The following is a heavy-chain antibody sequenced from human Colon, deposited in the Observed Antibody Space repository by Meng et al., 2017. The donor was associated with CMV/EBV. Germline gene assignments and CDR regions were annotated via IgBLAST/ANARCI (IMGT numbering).Heavy chain of an antibody. D-gene: IGHD2/OR15-2a*01. CDR1: GYTLINEY. V-gene: IGHV1-46*01. J-gene: IGHJ6*02. CDR3: AKEVIGADLAFYYHGMDV. Sequence: AAVKVSCKASGYTLINEYMYWVRQAPGQGLEWMGMINPSGVGTSYAQKFQGRVTMTRDTSTPTFYMELSSLRSDDTAVYYCAKEVIGADLAFYYHGMDVWGQGTTVTVSS. CDR2: INPSGVGT.